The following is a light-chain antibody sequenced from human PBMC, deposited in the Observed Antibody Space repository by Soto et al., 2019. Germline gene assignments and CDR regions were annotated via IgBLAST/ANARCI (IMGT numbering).Light chain of an antibody. CDR3: QQSYISPRT. J-gene: IGKJ1*01. Sequence: DIQMTQSPSTLSASVGDRVTITCRASQSISTYLNWYQQKSGNAPKLLIYDVSTLQTGVPSRFSGSGSGTDFTLTISSLQPEDFATYYCQQSYISPRTFGQGTKVDIK. CDR1: QSISTY. CDR2: DVS. V-gene: IGKV1-39*01.